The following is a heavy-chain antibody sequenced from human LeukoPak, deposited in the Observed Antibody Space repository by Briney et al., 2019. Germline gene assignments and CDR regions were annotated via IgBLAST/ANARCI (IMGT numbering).Heavy chain of an antibody. Sequence: ASVKVSCKASGYTFTGYYMHWVRQAPGQGLEWMGWINPNSGGTNYAQKFQGWVTMTRDTSISTAYLQWSSLKASDTAMYYCARHRRQWLPGGAFDIWGQGTMVTVSS. J-gene: IGHJ3*02. CDR2: INPNSGGT. V-gene: IGHV1-2*04. D-gene: IGHD6-19*01. CDR3: ARHRRQWLPGGAFDI. CDR1: GYTFTGYY.